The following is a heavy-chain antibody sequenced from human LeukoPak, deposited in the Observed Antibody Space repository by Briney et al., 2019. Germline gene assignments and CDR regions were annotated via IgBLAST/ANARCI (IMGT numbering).Heavy chain of an antibody. J-gene: IGHJ5*02. CDR3: ARKVESKWFDP. V-gene: IGHV4-61*08. D-gene: IGHD1-1*01. Sequence: SETLSLTCTVSGGSISSSGYYWSWIRQPPGKGLEWIGYIYYSGSTNYNPSLKSRVTISVDTSKNQFSLRLSSVTAADTAVYYCARKVESKWFDPWGQGTLVTVSS. CDR2: IYYSGST. CDR1: GGSISSSGYY.